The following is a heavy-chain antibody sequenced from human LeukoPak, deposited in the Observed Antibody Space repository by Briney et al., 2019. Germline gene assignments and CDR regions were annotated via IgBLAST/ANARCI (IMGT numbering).Heavy chain of an antibody. Sequence: SETLSLTCTVSGGSISSYYWSWIRQPPGKGLEWIGYIYYSGSTNYNPSPKSRVTISVDTSKNQFSLKLSSVTAADTAVYYCARDLRRGRYYDSSGYRAFDIWGQGTMVTVSS. V-gene: IGHV4-59*01. CDR3: ARDLRRGRYYDSSGYRAFDI. D-gene: IGHD3-22*01. J-gene: IGHJ3*02. CDR2: IYYSGST. CDR1: GGSISSYY.